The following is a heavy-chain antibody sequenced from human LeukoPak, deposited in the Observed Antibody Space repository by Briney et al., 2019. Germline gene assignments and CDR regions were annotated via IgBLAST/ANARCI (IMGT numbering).Heavy chain of an antibody. CDR3: ARGATVRGGSMLHNWFDP. CDR1: GYSFSTYG. Sequence: ASVKVSCKTSGYSFSTYGISWARQAPGQGLEWMGLISVYNGNTKYAQKFQGRVTMTTEKSTSTGYMELRSLRSDDTAVYYCARGATVRGGSMLHNWFDPWGQGTLVTVSS. V-gene: IGHV1-18*01. CDR2: ISVYNGNT. D-gene: IGHD3-10*01. J-gene: IGHJ5*02.